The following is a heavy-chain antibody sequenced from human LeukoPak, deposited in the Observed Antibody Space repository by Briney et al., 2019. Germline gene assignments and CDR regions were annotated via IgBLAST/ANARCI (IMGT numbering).Heavy chain of an antibody. Sequence: SETLSLTCTVSDGSITSYFWSWIRQPPGKGLEWIGYIFYTGRTNFNPSLKSRVTISVDTSKNQFSLKLSSVTAADTAVYYCARLKLMEWSPGWFDPWGQGTLVTVSS. CDR3: ARLKLMEWSPGWFDP. D-gene: IGHD3-3*01. CDR2: IFYTGRT. V-gene: IGHV4-59*08. J-gene: IGHJ5*02. CDR1: DGSITSYF.